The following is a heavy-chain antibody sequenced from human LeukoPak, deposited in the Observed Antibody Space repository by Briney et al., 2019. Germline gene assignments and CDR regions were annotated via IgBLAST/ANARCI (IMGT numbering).Heavy chain of an antibody. CDR2: ISSSSSYI. J-gene: IGHJ4*02. Sequence: GGSLRLSCAASGFTFTNYCMNWVRQAPGRGLEWVSYISSSSSYIYYAYSVRGRFTNSRDNAKNSLYLQMNSLRAEDTAVYYCAEVAGTYYWGKGTLVTVSS. CDR3: AEVAGTYY. D-gene: IGHD6-19*01. V-gene: IGHV3-21*01. CDR1: GFTFTNYC.